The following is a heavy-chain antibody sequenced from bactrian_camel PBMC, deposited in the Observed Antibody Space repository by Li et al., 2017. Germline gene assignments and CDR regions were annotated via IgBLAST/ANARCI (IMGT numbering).Heavy chain of an antibody. CDR1: GFTFSSYY. CDR2: IYSDSGDT. V-gene: IGHV3-2*01. Sequence: QVQLVESGGGSVQAGGSLRLSCAASGFTFSSYYMTWVRQSPGKGLEWVSSIYSDSGDTYTADSVKGRFTISRDNAKNTVYLHMNSLKSEDTALYYCATFFDSIGYYTFGYWGQGTQVTVS. CDR3: ATFFDSIGYYTFGY. J-gene: IGHJ6*01. D-gene: IGHD2*01.